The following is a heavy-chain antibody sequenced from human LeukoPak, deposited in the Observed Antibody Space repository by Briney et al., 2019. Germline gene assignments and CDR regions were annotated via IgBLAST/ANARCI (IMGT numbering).Heavy chain of an antibody. CDR3: ARDRGSSGWYEFDY. CDR1: RFTSGTYW. Sequence: PGGSLRLSCAASRFTSGTYWMSWVRQAPGKGLEWVANIKQDGSEKYYVDSVRGRFTISRDNAKNSLYLQMNSLRAEDTAVYYCARDRGSSGWYEFDYWGQGTLVTVSS. D-gene: IGHD6-19*01. CDR2: IKQDGSEK. V-gene: IGHV3-7*01. J-gene: IGHJ4*02.